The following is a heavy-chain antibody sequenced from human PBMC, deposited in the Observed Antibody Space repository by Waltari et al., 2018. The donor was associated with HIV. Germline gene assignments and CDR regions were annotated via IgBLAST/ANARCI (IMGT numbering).Heavy chain of an antibody. V-gene: IGHV4-61*01. Sequence: QVQLQESGPGLVKPSETLSLTCTVSGDSVSSGNYFWTWIRRPPGEGLEWIGYISYSGRTYLHPSLKSRLTISEDSPKNQFSLRLNSVTAADTAVYYCARGVGSGRYYYYMDVWGKGSTVTVFS. D-gene: IGHD3-10*01. CDR1: GDSVSSGNYF. CDR2: ISYSGRT. J-gene: IGHJ6*03. CDR3: ARGVGSGRYYYYMDV.